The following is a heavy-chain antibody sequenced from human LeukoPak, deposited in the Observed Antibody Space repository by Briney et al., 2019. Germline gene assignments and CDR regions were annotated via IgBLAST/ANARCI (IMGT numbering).Heavy chain of an antibody. CDR3: AKSHYYEGNHGY. CDR2: IKQDGSEK. CDR1: GFTLSSYW. V-gene: IGHV3-7*03. Sequence: GGSLRLSCAASGFTLSSYWMSWVRQAPGKGLEWVANIKQDGSEKYYADSVKGRFTISRDNSKNTLYLQMNSLRAEDTAVYYCAKSHYYEGNHGYWGQGTLVTVSS. D-gene: IGHD3-22*01. J-gene: IGHJ4*02.